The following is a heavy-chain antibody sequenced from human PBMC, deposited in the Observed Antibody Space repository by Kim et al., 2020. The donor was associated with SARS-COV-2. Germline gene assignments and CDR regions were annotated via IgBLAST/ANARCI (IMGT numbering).Heavy chain of an antibody. CDR3: AKERRKYCSGGSCHLEY. Sequence: VKYRFTISRDNSNTTLYLQMNNLRAEDAAVYYCAKERRKYCSGGSCHLEYWGQGTLVTVSS. J-gene: IGHJ4*02. V-gene: IGHV3-33*06. D-gene: IGHD2-15*01.